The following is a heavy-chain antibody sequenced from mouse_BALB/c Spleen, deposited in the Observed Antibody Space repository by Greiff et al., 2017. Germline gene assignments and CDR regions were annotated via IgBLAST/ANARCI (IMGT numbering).Heavy chain of an antibody. CDR3: ARNRGKYGNFFDY. CDR1: GFSLTSYG. Sequence: VNLVESGPGLVQPSQSLSITCTVSGFSLTSYGVHWVRQSPGKGLEWLGVIWSGGSTDYNAAFISRLSISKDNSKSQVFFKMNSLQANDTAIYYCARNRGKYGNFFDYWGQGTTLTVSS. J-gene: IGHJ2*01. V-gene: IGHV2-2*02. CDR2: IWSGGST. D-gene: IGHD2-10*02.